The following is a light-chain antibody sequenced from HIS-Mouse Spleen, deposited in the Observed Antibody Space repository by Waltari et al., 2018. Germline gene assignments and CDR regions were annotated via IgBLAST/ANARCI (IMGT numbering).Light chain of an antibody. CDR1: QSPLHSNGYNY. V-gene: IGKV2-28*01. CDR2: LGS. Sequence: DIVMTQSPLSLPVTPGEPASISLSASQSPLHSNGYNYLDWYLQKPGQSPQLLIYLGSNRASGVPDRFSGSGSGTDFTLKISRVEAEDVGVYYCMQALQTPLTFGGGTKVEIK. J-gene: IGKJ4*01. CDR3: MQALQTPLT.